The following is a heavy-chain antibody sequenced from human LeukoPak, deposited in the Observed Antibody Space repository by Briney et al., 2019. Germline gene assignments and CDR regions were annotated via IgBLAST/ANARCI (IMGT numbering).Heavy chain of an antibody. CDR3: ARAYCSGGSCRKNDYYYYMDV. J-gene: IGHJ6*03. Sequence: ASVKVSCKASGYTFTGYYMHWVRQAPGQGLEWMGIINPSGGSTSYAQKFQGRVTMTRDMSTSTVYMELSSLRSEDTAVYYCARAYCSGGSCRKNDYYYYMDVWGKGTTVTVSS. V-gene: IGHV1-46*01. D-gene: IGHD2-15*01. CDR1: GYTFTGYY. CDR2: INPSGGST.